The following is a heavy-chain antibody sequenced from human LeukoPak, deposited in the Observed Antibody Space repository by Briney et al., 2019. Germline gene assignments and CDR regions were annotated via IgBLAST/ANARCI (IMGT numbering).Heavy chain of an antibody. J-gene: IGHJ4*02. Sequence: SETLPLTCTVSGGSISSYYWSWIRQPPGKGLEWIGYIYYSGSTNYNPSLKSRVTISVDTSKNQFSLKLSSVTAADTAVYYCAREAYSSSWPYYFDYWGQGTLVTVSS. V-gene: IGHV4-59*01. CDR2: IYYSGST. D-gene: IGHD6-13*01. CDR3: AREAYSSSWPYYFDY. CDR1: GGSISSYY.